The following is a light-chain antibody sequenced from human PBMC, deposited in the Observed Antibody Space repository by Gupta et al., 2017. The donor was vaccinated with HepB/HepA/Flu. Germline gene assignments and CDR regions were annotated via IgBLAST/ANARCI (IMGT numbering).Light chain of an antibody. CDR2: EAS. CDR3: QQYYSVPRT. CDR1: QTVLYSYDRKNY. Sequence: DIVLTQSPESLAVSLGERATINCKSSQTVLYSYDRKNYLAWYQQKPGKPPKVLIYEASIRAAGVPDRFSGSESGTDFTLTVSTLQAEDVAVYYCQQYYSVPRTFGQGTKVEI. V-gene: IGKV4-1*01. J-gene: IGKJ1*01.